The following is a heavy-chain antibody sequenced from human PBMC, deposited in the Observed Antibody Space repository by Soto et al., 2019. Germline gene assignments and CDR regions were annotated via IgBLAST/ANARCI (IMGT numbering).Heavy chain of an antibody. CDR1: GYTFTGYY. J-gene: IGHJ6*03. Sequence: ASVKVSCKASGYTFTGYYMHWVRQAPGQGLEWMGWINPNSGGTNYAQKFQGWVTMTRDTSISTAYMELSRLGSDDTAVYYCARGDRRYCSSTSCPTPYYYYYYMDVWGKGTTVTVSS. CDR2: INPNSGGT. D-gene: IGHD2-2*01. CDR3: ARGDRRYCSSTSCPTPYYYYYYMDV. V-gene: IGHV1-2*04.